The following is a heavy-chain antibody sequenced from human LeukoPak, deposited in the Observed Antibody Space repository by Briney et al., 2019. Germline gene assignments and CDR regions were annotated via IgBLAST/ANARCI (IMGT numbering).Heavy chain of an antibody. D-gene: IGHD3-16*01. CDR3: ARLGSSDI. V-gene: IGHV1-2*02. J-gene: IGHJ3*02. Sequence: ASVEVSCKASTHTFTGYYTHWVRQAAGQGLEWMGWINPNTGATNYAQKFQGRVTMTRDTSLSTAYMKLSSLRSDDTAVYYCARLGSSDIWGQGTMVTVSS. CDR1: THTFTGYY. CDR2: INPNTGAT.